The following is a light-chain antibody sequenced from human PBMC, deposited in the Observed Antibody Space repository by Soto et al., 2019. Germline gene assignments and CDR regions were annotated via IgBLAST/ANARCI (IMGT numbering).Light chain of an antibody. CDR3: AAWDGSLNNVL. V-gene: IGLV1-44*01. CDR2: GDN. J-gene: IGLJ2*01. CDR1: GSSIGTNT. Sequence: QSVLTQPPSASGTPGQRVTLSCSGSGSSIGTNTVNWYRQIPGTAPKLLIYGDNQRPSGVPDRFSASKSGTSASLAISGLQSEDEADYYWAAWDGSLNNVLFGGGTKLTVL.